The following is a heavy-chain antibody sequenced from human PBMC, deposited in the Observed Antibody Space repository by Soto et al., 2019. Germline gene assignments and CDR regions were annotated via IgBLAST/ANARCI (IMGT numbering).Heavy chain of an antibody. D-gene: IGHD3-16*01. Sequence: QQQRQESGSGLVKPSQTLSLTCAVSGGSISSGGYSWSWIRQPPGKGLEWIGYIYHSGSTYYNPSLKSRVTISVDRSKNQFSLKLSSVTAADTAVYYCARGGGNTFDYWRQGTLVTVSS. CDR2: IYHSGST. CDR1: GGSISSGGYS. CDR3: ARGGGNTFDY. J-gene: IGHJ4*02. V-gene: IGHV4-30-2*01.